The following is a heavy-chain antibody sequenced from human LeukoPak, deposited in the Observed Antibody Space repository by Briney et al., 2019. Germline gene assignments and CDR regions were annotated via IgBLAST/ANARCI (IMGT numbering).Heavy chain of an antibody. J-gene: IGHJ4*02. Sequence: PGGALRLSCPASGFAFSDYFMTWIRQAPGPGPEWVSYLSTNGATIYYADSVKGRFTISRDNAKDSLYLQMSSLTAEDTGVYYCARATESLRAIDYWGQGTLVTVSS. CDR2: LSTNGATI. CDR3: ARATESLRAIDY. D-gene: IGHD5-12*01. V-gene: IGHV3-11*04. CDR1: GFAFSDYF.